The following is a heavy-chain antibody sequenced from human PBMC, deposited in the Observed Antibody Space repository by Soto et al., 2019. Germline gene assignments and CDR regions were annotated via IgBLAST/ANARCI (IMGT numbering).Heavy chain of an antibody. D-gene: IGHD3-9*01. V-gene: IGHV1-24*01. Sequence: ASVKGSCKVSGYTLTELSMHWVRQAPGKGLEWMGGFDPEDGETIYAQKFQGRVTMTEDTSTDTAYMELSSLRSEDTAVYYCATEARTGYYANAFDIWGQATMVTVSS. CDR2: FDPEDGET. J-gene: IGHJ3*02. CDR3: ATEARTGYYANAFDI. CDR1: GYTLTELS.